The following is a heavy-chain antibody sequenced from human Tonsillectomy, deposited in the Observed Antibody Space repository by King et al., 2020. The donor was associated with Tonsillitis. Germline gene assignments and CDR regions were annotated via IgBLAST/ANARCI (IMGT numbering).Heavy chain of an antibody. J-gene: IGHJ1*01. D-gene: IGHD2-2*01. CDR2: INHSGGT. Sequence: VQLQQWGAGLLKPSETLSLTCAVYVGSFSGYSWIWIRQPPGKGLEWIGEINHSGGTNYSPSLKSRVTISVDTSKNQFSLNLSSVTAADTAVYYCAAPVPAAINWGQGTLVTVSS. CDR3: AAPVPAAIN. CDR1: VGSFSGYS. V-gene: IGHV4-34*01.